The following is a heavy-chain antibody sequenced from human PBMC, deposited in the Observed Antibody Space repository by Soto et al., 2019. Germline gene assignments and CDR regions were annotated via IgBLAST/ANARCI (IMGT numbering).Heavy chain of an antibody. J-gene: IGHJ4*02. D-gene: IGHD3-3*01. Sequence: LKLSCAASGFTFSSYEMNWVRQAPGKGLEGVSYITSSGTTGYYADSVKGRFTISRDNAKNSLYLQMNRLRAGDKAVYHCGNLGGRTSFDYWGQGTLVTVA. CDR2: ITSSGTTG. V-gene: IGHV3-48*03. CDR3: GNLGGRTSFDY. CDR1: GFTFSSYE.